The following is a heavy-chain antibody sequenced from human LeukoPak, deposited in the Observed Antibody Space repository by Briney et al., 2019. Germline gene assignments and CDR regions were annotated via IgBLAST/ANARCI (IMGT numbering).Heavy chain of an antibody. D-gene: IGHD3-22*01. J-gene: IGHJ5*02. V-gene: IGHV1-2*02. Sequence: ASVKVSCKASGYTFTGDYIHWVRQAPGQGLEWMGWINPNSGGTNYAQKFQGRVTMTRETSISTAYMELSRLRSDDTAVYYCARGSITYYYDSSGYYPSERNWFDPWGQGTLVTVSS. CDR2: INPNSGGT. CDR1: GYTFTGDY. CDR3: ARGSITYYYDSSGYYPSERNWFDP.